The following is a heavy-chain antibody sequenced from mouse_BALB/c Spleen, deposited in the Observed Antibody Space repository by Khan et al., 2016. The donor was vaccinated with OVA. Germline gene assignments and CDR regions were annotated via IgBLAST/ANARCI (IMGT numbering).Heavy chain of an antibody. V-gene: IGHV3-2*02. D-gene: IGHD1-2*01. CDR3: ARTARIKY. Sequence: VQLKQSGPGLVKPSQSLSLTCTVTGYSITSGYGWNWIRQFPGNKLEWMGYLSYSGSTNYNPSPKSRISITRDTSKNQFFLQLNSVTTEDTATYYCARTARIKYWGQGTTLTVSS. CDR2: LSYSGST. J-gene: IGHJ2*01. CDR1: GYSITSGYG.